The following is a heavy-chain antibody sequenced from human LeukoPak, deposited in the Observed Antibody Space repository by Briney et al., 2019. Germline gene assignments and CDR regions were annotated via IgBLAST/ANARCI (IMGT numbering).Heavy chain of an antibody. V-gene: IGHV1-58*01. CDR1: GFTFTSSA. D-gene: IGHD3-10*01. J-gene: IGHJ6*04. CDR3: AAEPDSRELVGYGMDV. Sequence: SVKVSCKASGFTFTSSAVQWVRQARGQRLEWIGWIVVGSGSTNYAQKFQERVTITRDMSTSTAYMELSSLRSEDTAVYYCAAEPDSRELVGYGMDVWGKGTTVTVSS. CDR2: IVVGSGST.